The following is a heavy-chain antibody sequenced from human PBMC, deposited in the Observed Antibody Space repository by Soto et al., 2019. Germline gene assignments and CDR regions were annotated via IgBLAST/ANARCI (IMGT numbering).Heavy chain of an antibody. CDR2: IIPIFGTA. V-gene: IGHV1-69*13. J-gene: IGHJ4*02. CDR3: ASSYYYDSSGYSARWDY. Sequence: SVKVSCKASGGTFSSYAISWVRQAPGQGLEWMGGIIPIFGTANYAQKFQGRVTITADESTSTAYMELSSLRSEDTAVYYCASSYYYDSSGYSARWDYWGQGTLVTVSS. D-gene: IGHD3-22*01. CDR1: GGTFSSYA.